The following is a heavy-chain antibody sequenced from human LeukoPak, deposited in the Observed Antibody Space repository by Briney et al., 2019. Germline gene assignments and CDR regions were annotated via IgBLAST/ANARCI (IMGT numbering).Heavy chain of an antibody. CDR2: IKQDGSEK. V-gene: IGHV3-7*03. Sequence: GGSLRLSCAASRFTFSNYWMSWVRQAPGKGLEWVANIKQDGSEKYYADSVKGRFTISRDNAKNSLYLQMNSLRAEDTAVYYCARLPIVVITSGGYWGQGTPVTVSS. J-gene: IGHJ4*02. CDR3: ARLPIVVITSGGY. D-gene: IGHD3-22*01. CDR1: RFTFSNYW.